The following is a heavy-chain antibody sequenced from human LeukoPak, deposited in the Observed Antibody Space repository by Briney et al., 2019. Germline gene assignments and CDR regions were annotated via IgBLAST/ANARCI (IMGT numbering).Heavy chain of an antibody. CDR1: GYTLTGYY. D-gene: IGHD2-15*01. CDR2: INPNSGGT. Sequence: ASLKFSCKASGYTLTGYYMHWVRQAPGQGLEGMGWINPNSGGTNYAQKFQGRVTMTRDTSISTAYMELSRLRSDDTAVYYCARDGGVVAAQGYYYYYMDVWGKGTTVTVS. CDR3: ARDGGVVAAQGYYYYYMDV. V-gene: IGHV1-2*02. J-gene: IGHJ6*03.